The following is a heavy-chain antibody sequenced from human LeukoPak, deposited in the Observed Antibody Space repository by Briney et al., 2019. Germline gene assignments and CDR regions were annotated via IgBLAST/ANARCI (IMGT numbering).Heavy chain of an antibody. D-gene: IGHD2-15*01. CDR2: SYSSEST. Sequence: SETLSLTCTVSGGSIGSGGYYWSWIRQHPGKGLEWIGYSYSSESTYYNPSLKSRVTISVDTSKNQFSLKLSSVTAADTAVYHCARGGCSGGSCYYYGMDVWGQGTTVTVSS. CDR1: GGSIGSGGYY. J-gene: IGHJ6*02. V-gene: IGHV4-31*03. CDR3: ARGGCSGGSCYYYGMDV.